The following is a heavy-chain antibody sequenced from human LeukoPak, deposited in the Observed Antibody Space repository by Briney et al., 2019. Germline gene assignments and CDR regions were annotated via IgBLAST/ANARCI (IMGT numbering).Heavy chain of an antibody. CDR3: AKDRGSGWYDVHYYGMDV. V-gene: IGHV3-23*01. Sequence: GGSLRLSCAASGFTFSSYAMSWVRQAPGKGLEWASAISGSGGSTYYADSVKGRFTISRDNSKNTLYLQMNSLRAEDTAVYYCAKDRGSGWYDVHYYGMDVWGQGTTVTVSS. J-gene: IGHJ6*02. D-gene: IGHD6-19*01. CDR2: ISGSGGST. CDR1: GFTFSSYA.